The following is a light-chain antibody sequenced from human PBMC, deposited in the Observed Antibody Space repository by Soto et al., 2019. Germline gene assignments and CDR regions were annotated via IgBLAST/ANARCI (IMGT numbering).Light chain of an antibody. Sequence: EIVMTQSPATLSVSPGERATLSCRASQSVSSNLAWYQQKPGQAXRLPIYGASTRATGIPARFSGSGSATEFTLTIGSLQSDDFAVYYGQQYNNRPPLTFCEGTKVDI. CDR3: QQYNNRPPLT. CDR2: GAS. CDR1: QSVSSN. J-gene: IGKJ4*01. V-gene: IGKV3-15*01.